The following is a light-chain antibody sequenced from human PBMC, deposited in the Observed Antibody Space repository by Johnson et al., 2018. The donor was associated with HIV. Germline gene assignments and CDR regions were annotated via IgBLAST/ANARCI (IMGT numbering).Light chain of an antibody. CDR1: SSNIGSNT. Sequence: QSVLTQPPSASGTPVQRVTISCSGSSSNIGSNTVNWYQQLPGTAPKLLIYSNNQRPSGIPDRFSGSKSGTSATLGITGLQTGDEADYYCGTWDSSLRTGFFGTGTKVTVL. V-gene: IGLV1-44*01. CDR2: SNN. CDR3: GTWDSSLRTGF. J-gene: IGLJ1*01.